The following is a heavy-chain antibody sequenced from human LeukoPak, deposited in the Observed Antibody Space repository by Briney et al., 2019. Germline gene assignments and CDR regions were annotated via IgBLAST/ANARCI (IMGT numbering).Heavy chain of an antibody. CDR2: GSGSGTTT. J-gene: IGHJ4*02. V-gene: IGHV3-23*01. D-gene: IGHD6-19*01. CDR3: ATPGQWPVYFDY. Sequence: GGSLRLSCAASGFTFGNYAMSWVRQAPGKGLGWVSGGSGSGTTTYYAGSVKGRFSISRDNSKNTLFPQMNSLRADDTAVYYCATPGQWPVYFDYWGPGIQVTVSS. CDR1: GFTFGNYA.